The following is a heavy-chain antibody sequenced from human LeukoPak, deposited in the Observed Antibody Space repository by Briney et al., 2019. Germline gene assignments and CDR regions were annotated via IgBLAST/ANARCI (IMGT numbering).Heavy chain of an antibody. J-gene: IGHJ6*02. CDR3: ARWKYYYDSSGSHRYYYHFGMEV. V-gene: IGHV4-34*01. Sequence: SETLSLTCAVYGGSFSGYYWSWIRQPPGKGLEWIGEINHSGSTNYNPSLKSRVTISVDTSKNQFSLKLSSVTAADTAVYYCARWKYYYDSSGSHRYYYHFGMEVWGQGTKVTVSS. CDR1: GGSFSGYY. CDR2: INHSGST. D-gene: IGHD3-22*01.